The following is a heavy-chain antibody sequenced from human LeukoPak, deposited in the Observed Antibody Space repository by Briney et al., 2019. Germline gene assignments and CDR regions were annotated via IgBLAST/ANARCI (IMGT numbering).Heavy chain of an antibody. D-gene: IGHD1-26*01. J-gene: IGHJ4*02. CDR3: ARDRVGATDYFDY. CDR1: GFTFSSYA. CDR2: ISYDGSNK. Sequence: GGSLRLSCAASGFTFSSYAMHWVRQAPGKGLEWVAVISYDGSNKYYADSVKGRFTISRDNSKNTLYPQMNSLRAEDTAVYYCARDRVGATDYFDYWGQGTLVTVSS. V-gene: IGHV3-30-3*01.